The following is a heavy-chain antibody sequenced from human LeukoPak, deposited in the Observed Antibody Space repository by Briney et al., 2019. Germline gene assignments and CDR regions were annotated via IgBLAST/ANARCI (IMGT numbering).Heavy chain of an antibody. CDR3: VSSLLYCYGSGSYYTFDY. J-gene: IGHJ4*02. D-gene: IGHD3-10*01. Sequence: GESLKISCKGSGYSFTSYWIGWVLQMPGKGLEWMVIIYPGDSDTRYSPSFQGQVTISADKSISTAYLQWSSLKASDTAMYYCVSSLLYCYGSGSYYTFDYWGQGTLVTVSS. CDR2: IYPGDSDT. V-gene: IGHV5-51*01. CDR1: GYSFTSYW.